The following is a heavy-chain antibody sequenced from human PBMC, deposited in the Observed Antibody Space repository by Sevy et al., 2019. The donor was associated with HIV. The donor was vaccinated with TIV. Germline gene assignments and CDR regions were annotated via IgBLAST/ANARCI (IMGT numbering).Heavy chain of an antibody. CDR3: ARDVLLWFGELLEDYYYYGMDV. D-gene: IGHD3-10*01. CDR2: IIPIFGTA. V-gene: IGHV1-69*13. Sequence: ASVKVSCKASGGTFSSYAISWVRQAPGQGLEWMGGIIPIFGTANYAQKFQGRVTITADESTGTAYMELSSLRSEDTAVYYCARDVLLWFGELLEDYYYYGMDVWGQGTTVTVSS. CDR1: GGTFSSYA. J-gene: IGHJ6*02.